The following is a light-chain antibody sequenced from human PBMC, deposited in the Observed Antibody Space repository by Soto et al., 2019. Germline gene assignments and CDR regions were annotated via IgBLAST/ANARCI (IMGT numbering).Light chain of an antibody. CDR1: QDISTL. J-gene: IGKJ4*01. CDR2: GAS. V-gene: IGKV1D-12*01. Sequence: DIQMTQSPSSVSASIGDTVTITCRASQDISTLLAWYQQKPGKAPKLLIYGASTLESGVPSRFSGRGSGTDFTLTISSLQPEDFATYFCQQADSFPLTFGGGTKLDI. CDR3: QQADSFPLT.